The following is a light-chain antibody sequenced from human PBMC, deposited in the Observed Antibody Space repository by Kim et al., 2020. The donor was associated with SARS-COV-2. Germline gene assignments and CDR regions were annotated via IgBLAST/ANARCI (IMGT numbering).Light chain of an antibody. Sequence: GQSITISCPGTTSDVGAYDYVSWYQQFPGNAPKLIIYDVTHRPSGVSDRFSGSKSGNTASLTISGLQADDEADYYCSSFTTTTARVFGGGTQLTVL. CDR3: SSFTTTTARV. CDR1: TSDVGAYDY. CDR2: DVT. J-gene: IGLJ3*02. V-gene: IGLV2-14*03.